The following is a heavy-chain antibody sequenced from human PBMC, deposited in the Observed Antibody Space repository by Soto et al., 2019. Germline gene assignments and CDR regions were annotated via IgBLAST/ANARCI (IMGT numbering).Heavy chain of an antibody. V-gene: IGHV1-69*01. J-gene: IGHJ6*02. D-gene: IGHD3-9*01. CDR3: ARDTFYYVILTGYPSYYYYGMNV. CDR2: IIPIFGTA. Sequence: GASVKVPCKASGGTFSSYAISWVRQPPGQGLEWMGGIIPIFGTANYAQKCQGRVTITADESTSTAYMELSSLRSEDTAVYYCARDTFYYVILTGYPSYYYYGMNVWGQGTTVTVSS. CDR1: GGTFSSYA.